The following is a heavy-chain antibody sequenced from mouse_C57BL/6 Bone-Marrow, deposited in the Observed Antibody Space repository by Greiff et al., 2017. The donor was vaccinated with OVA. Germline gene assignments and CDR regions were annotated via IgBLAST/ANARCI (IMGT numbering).Heavy chain of an antibody. CDR2: ISSGSSTI. D-gene: IGHD3-2*02. CDR3: ARGYSSGYGFAY. Sequence: DVQLVESGGGLVKPGGSLKLSCAASGFTFSDYGMHWVRQAPEKGLEWVAYISSGSSTIYYADTVKGRLTISRENAKNTLFLQMTSRRSEDTAMYYCARGYSSGYGFAYWGQGTLVTVSA. J-gene: IGHJ3*01. CDR1: GFTFSDYG. V-gene: IGHV5-17*01.